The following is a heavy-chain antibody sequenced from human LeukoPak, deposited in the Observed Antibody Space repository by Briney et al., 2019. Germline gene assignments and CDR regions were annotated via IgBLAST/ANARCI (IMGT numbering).Heavy chain of an antibody. CDR2: ISGSGGNT. CDR3: AKKYSSSWYYFDN. V-gene: IGHV3-23*01. Sequence: PGRSLRLSCAASGFTFSSYAMHWVRQAPGKGLEWVSTISGSGGNTYYADSVKGRFTISRDNSKNALYRQMNSLRAEGTAGYYCAKKYSSSWYYFDNWGQGTVVTVSS. CDR1: GFTFSSYA. D-gene: IGHD6-13*01. J-gene: IGHJ4*02.